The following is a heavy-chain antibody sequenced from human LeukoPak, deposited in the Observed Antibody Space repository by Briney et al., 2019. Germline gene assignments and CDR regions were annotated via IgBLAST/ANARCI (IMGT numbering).Heavy chain of an antibody. J-gene: IGHJ5*02. Sequence: GGSLRLSCAASGFTFSSSWMTWVRQAPGKGLEWVASINQDGGEIHYVDSVKGRFTISRDNAKNSLYLQMNSLTAEDTAVHYCVRAHHPGGWFDPWGQGTLVAVSS. CDR1: GFTFSSSW. CDR3: VRAHHPGGWFDP. D-gene: IGHD3-10*01. V-gene: IGHV3-7*04. CDR2: INQDGGEI.